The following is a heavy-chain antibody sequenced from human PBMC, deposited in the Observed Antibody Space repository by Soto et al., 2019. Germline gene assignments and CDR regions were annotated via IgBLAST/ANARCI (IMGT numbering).Heavy chain of an antibody. Sequence: GGSLRLSCAASGFTFSSYGMHWVRQAPGKGLEWVAVISYDGSNKYYADSVKGRFTISRDNSKNTLYLQMNSLRAEDTAGYYCAKAYIKYYDFWSGSAAPNWFDPWGQGTLVTVSS. CDR2: ISYDGSNK. V-gene: IGHV3-30*18. J-gene: IGHJ5*02. CDR3: AKAYIKYYDFWSGSAAPNWFDP. CDR1: GFTFSSYG. D-gene: IGHD3-3*01.